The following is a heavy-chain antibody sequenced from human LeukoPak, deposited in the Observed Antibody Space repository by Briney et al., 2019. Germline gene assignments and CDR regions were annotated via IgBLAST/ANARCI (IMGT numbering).Heavy chain of an antibody. D-gene: IGHD1-26*01. CDR2: ISDSGRST. CDR3: AKGQKWELPLDF. CDR1: GFTFSSYA. Sequence: PGRSLRLSCAASGFTFSSYAMTWVRQAPGKGLEWVSAISDSGRSTYYADSVKGRFTISRDISKSTLYLQMNSLRAEDTALYSCAKGQKWELPLDFWGQGTLATVSS. J-gene: IGHJ4*02. V-gene: IGHV3-23*01.